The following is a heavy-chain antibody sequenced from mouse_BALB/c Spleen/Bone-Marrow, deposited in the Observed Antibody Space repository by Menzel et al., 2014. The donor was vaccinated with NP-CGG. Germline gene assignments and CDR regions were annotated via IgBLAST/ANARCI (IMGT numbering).Heavy chain of an antibody. J-gene: IGHJ3*01. CDR3: ARYDGPAWFAY. V-gene: IGHV1S81*02. CDR1: GYTFTSYW. Sequence: VQLQESGAALVKPGASVKLSCKASGYTFTSYWIHWVKLRPGQGLEWIGEINPSNGRTNYNEKFKNKATLTVDKSSSTAYIQLSSLTSEDSAVYYCARYDGPAWFAYWGQGTLVTVSA. CDR2: INPSNGRT. D-gene: IGHD2-3*01.